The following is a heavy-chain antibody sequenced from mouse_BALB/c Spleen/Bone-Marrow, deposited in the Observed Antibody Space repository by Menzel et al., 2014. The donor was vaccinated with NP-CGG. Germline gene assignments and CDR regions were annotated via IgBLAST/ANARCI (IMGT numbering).Heavy chain of an antibody. CDR3: TRSYGSCLYALDY. CDR1: GYTFTSYW. V-gene: IGHV1-69*02. CDR2: IYPSDSYT. D-gene: IGHD1-1*02. Sequence: QVQLQQSGAELVRPGASVKLSCKASGYTFTSYWINWVKQRPGQGLEWIGNIYPSDSYTNYNQKFRDKATLTVDIPSSPAYMQLSSPTSEDSAVYYCTRSYGSCLYALDYWGQGTSVTVSS. J-gene: IGHJ4*01.